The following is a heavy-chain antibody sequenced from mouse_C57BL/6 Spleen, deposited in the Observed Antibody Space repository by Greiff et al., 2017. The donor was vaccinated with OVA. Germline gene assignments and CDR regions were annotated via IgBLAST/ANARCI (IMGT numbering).Heavy chain of an antibody. CDR3: ARTTVVPDWYFDV. J-gene: IGHJ1*03. CDR1: GFSLTSYG. V-gene: IGHV2-2*01. CDR2: IWSGGST. D-gene: IGHD1-1*01. Sequence: QVQLKESGPGLVQPSQSLSIPCTVSGFSLTSYGVHWVRQSPGKGLEWLGVIWSGGSTDYNAAFISRLSISKDNSKSQVFCKMNSLQADDTAIYYCARTTVVPDWYFDVWGTGTTVTVSS.